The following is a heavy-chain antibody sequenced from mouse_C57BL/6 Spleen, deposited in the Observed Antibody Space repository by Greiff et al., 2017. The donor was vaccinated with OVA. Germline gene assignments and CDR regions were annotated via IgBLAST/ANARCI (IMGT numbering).Heavy chain of an antibody. J-gene: IGHJ1*03. CDR3: ARSHYCGSSYGWYFDV. V-gene: IGHV1-52*01. CDR1: GYTFTSYW. Sequence: VQLQQPGAELVRPGSSVKLSCKASGYTFTSYWMHWVKQRPIQGLEWIGNIDPSDSETHYNQKFKDKATLTVDKSSSTAYMQLSRLTSEDSAVYYCARSHYCGSSYGWYFDVWGTGTTVTVSS. D-gene: IGHD1-1*01. CDR2: IDPSDSET.